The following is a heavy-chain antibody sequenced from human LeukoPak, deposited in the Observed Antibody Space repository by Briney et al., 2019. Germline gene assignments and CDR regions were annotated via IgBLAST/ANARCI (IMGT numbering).Heavy chain of an antibody. CDR1: GGSFSGYY. CDR3: ARDRGNWNYGAFDI. D-gene: IGHD1-7*01. J-gene: IGHJ3*02. V-gene: IGHV4-34*01. Sequence: SETLSLTCAVYGGSFSGYYWSWIRQPPGKGLEWIGEINHSGSTNYNPSLKSRVTMSVDTSKNQFSLKLSSVTAADTAVYYCARDRGNWNYGAFDIWGQGTMVTVSS. CDR2: INHSGST.